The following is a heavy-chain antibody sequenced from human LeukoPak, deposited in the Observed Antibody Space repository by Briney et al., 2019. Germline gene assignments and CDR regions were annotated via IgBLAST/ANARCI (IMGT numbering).Heavy chain of an antibody. CDR1: GFTFSSYW. J-gene: IGHJ3*02. V-gene: IGHV3-74*01. CDR3: ARDNGRNGFVI. CDR2: ISSDGSRI. Sequence: PGGSLRLSCAASGFTFSSYWMHWVRQAPGKGLVWVSRISSDGSRISYADSVKGRFTISRDDAKKTLDLQMNSLRAEDTAVYFCARDNGRNGFVIWGQGTMVTVSS.